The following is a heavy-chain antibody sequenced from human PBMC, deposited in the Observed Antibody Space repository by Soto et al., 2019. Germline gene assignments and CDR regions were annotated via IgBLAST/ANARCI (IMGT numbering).Heavy chain of an antibody. Sequence: PGGSLRLSCAASGFTFSSYGMHWVRQAPGKGLEWVAVISYDGSNKYYADSVKGRFTISRDNSKNTLYLQMNSLRAEDTAVYYCSKDPDYGPHYFDYWGQGTLVTVSS. V-gene: IGHV3-30*18. D-gene: IGHD4-17*01. CDR3: SKDPDYGPHYFDY. J-gene: IGHJ4*02. CDR2: ISYDGSNK. CDR1: GFTFSSYG.